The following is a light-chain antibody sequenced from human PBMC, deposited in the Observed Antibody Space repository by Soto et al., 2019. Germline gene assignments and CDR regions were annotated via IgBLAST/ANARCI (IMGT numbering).Light chain of an antibody. Sequence: DIQMTQSPPTLSASVGDRVTITCRASQSISGWLAWYQQKPGKAPNLLIYQASTLESVVPSRFSGSGSGTEFNLTISSLQPDDFATYHCQHHNTYSRTFGQGTKVEIK. V-gene: IGKV1-5*03. CDR3: QHHNTYSRT. CDR2: QAS. J-gene: IGKJ1*01. CDR1: QSISGW.